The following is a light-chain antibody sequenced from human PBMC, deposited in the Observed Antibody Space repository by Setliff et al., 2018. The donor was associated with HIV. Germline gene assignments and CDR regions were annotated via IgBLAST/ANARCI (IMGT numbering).Light chain of an antibody. CDR1: QRILYSANNKNY. CDR2: WAS. Sequence: DIVMTQSPDSLAVSLGERATMSCKSSQRILYSANNKNYLAWYQQKPGQPPKMLIYWASTRESGVPDRFSGSGSGTDFTLTISSLRAEDVAVYYCQQYYHTPPTFGQGTKV. V-gene: IGKV4-1*01. J-gene: IGKJ1*01. CDR3: QQYYHTPPT.